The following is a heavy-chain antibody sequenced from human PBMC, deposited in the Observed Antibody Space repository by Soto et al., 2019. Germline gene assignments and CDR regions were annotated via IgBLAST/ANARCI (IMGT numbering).Heavy chain of an antibody. V-gene: IGHV1-46*01. J-gene: IGHJ4*02. CDR3: AREFSITIFGVVPPIDY. D-gene: IGHD3-3*01. CDR1: GYTFTSYY. CDR2: INPSGGST. Sequence: ASVKVSCKASGYTFTSYYMHWVRQAPGQGLEWMGIINPSGGSTSYAQKFQGRVTMTRDTSTSTVYMELSSLRSEDTAVYYCAREFSITIFGVVPPIDYWGQRTPVTVSS.